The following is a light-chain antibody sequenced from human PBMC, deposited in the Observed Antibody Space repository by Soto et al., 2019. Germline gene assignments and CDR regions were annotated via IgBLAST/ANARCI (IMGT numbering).Light chain of an antibody. CDR1: SSNIGAGYD. V-gene: IGLV1-40*01. CDR2: GNS. CDR3: QSYDSSLSVSV. J-gene: IGLJ7*01. Sequence: QAVVTQPPSVSGAPGQRVTISCTGSSSNIGAGYDVHWYQQLPGTAPKLLIDGNSNRPSWVPARFSGSKSGTSASLAINVLQAEDEAEYYCQSYDSSLSVSVFGGGTQLTVL.